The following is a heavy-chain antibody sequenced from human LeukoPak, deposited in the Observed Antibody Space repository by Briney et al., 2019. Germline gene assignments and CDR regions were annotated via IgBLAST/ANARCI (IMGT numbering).Heavy chain of an antibody. CDR1: DDSITMYY. CDR3: ARDVDGDYLFDY. D-gene: IGHD4-17*01. Sequence: SETLSLTCSVSDDSITMYYWTWIRQPPGKGLEWIGYVDHTGSTYYNPSLKSRVTISVDTSKNQFSLKLSSVTAADTAVYYCARDVDGDYLFDYWGQGTLVTVSS. V-gene: IGHV4-59*12. CDR2: VDHTGST. J-gene: IGHJ4*02.